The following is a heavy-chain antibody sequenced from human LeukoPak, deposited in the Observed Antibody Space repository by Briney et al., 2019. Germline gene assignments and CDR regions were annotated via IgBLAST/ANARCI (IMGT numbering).Heavy chain of an antibody. CDR3: ARDGWELLYDVRIYYYYYMDV. D-gene: IGHD1-26*01. CDR2: INPSGDST. J-gene: IGHJ6*03. Sequence: GASVTVSCKASGYTFTSYYMHWVRQGPGRGLEWMGIINPSGDSTSYAQKFQGRVTMTRDMSTSTVYMELSSLRSEDTAVYYCARDGWELLYDVRIYYYYYMDVWGKGTTVTVSS. V-gene: IGHV1-46*01. CDR1: GYTFTSYY.